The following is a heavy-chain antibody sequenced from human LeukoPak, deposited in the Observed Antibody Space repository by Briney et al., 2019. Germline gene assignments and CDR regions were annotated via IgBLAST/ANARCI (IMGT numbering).Heavy chain of an antibody. CDR1: GGSISSGDYY. CDR3: ARDSLPSRGTMVRGYFDY. J-gene: IGHJ4*02. CDR2: INHSGST. D-gene: IGHD3-10*01. Sequence: PSETLSLTCTVSGGSISSGDYYWSWIRQPPGKGLEWIGEINHSGSTNYNPSLKSRVTISVDTSKNQFSLKLSSVTAADTAVYYCARDSLPSRGTMVRGYFDYWGQGTLVTVSS. V-gene: IGHV4-39*07.